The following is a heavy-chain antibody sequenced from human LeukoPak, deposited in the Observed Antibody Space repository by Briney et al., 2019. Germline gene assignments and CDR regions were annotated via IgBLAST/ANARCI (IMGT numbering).Heavy chain of an antibody. D-gene: IGHD1-26*01. J-gene: IGHJ4*02. Sequence: PGGSLRLSCAASGLTFSSYSMNWVRQAPGKGLEWVSSISSSSSYIYYADSVKGRFTISRDNAKNSLYLQMNSLRAEDTAVYYCARADPRYSGSYPPPFDYWGQGTLVTVSS. V-gene: IGHV3-21*01. CDR2: ISSSSSYI. CDR3: ARADPRYSGSYPPPFDY. CDR1: GLTFSSYS.